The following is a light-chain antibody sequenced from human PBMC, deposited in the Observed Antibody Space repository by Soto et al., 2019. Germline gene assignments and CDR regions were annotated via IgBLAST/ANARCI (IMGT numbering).Light chain of an antibody. CDR1: SSDVGGYNY. V-gene: IGLV2-11*01. Sequence: QSALTQPRSVSGSPGQSVTISCTGTSSDVGGYNYVSWYQQHPGKAPKVMIYDVSERPSGVPDRFSGSKSGNTASLTISGLQAEDEADYYRCSPAGSPRYVLGAGTKVTVL. J-gene: IGLJ1*01. CDR2: DVS. CDR3: CSPAGSPRYV.